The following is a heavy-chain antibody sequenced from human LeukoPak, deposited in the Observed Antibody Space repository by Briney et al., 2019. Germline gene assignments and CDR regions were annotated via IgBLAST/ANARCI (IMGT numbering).Heavy chain of an antibody. J-gene: IGHJ4*02. D-gene: IGHD6-13*01. CDR1: GGTFSSYA. CDR3: ARDERTAAAGTEGYFDY. CDR2: IIPIFGTA. V-gene: IGHV1-69*13. Sequence: VASVKVSCKASGGTFSSYAISWVRQAPGQGLEWMGGIIPIFGTANYAQKFQGRVTITADESTSTAYMELSSLRFDDTAVYYCARDERTAAAGTEGYFDYWGQGTLVTVSS.